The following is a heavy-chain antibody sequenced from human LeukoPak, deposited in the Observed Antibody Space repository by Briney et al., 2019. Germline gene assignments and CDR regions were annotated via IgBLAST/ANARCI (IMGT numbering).Heavy chain of an antibody. CDR3: ARVDTVNYYYYMDV. Sequence: ASVKVSCKASGGTFSSYAISWVRQAPGQGLEWMGGIIPIFGTANYAQKFQGRVTITADESTSTAYMELSSLISDDTAVYYCARVDTVNYYYYMDVWGKGTPVTVSS. CDR2: IIPIFGTA. CDR1: GGTFSSYA. V-gene: IGHV1-69*13. D-gene: IGHD5-18*01. J-gene: IGHJ6*03.